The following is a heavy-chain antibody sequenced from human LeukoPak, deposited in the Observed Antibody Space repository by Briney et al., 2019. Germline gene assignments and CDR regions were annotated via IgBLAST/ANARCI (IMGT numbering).Heavy chain of an antibody. Sequence: GGSLRLSCAASGFTVRTTYMTWVRQAPGKGLEWVSVIYSGGNTYYADSVKGRFTISRDNSKNTLFLQMNSLRAEDTAVYFCARGGSVGSYYYLDYWGQGTLVTVSS. CDR3: ARGGSVGSYYYLDY. V-gene: IGHV3-53*01. CDR2: IYSGGNT. CDR1: GFTVRTTY. D-gene: IGHD1-26*01. J-gene: IGHJ4*02.